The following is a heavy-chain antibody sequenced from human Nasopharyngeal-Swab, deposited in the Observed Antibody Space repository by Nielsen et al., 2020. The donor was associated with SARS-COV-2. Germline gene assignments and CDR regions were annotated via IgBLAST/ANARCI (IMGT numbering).Heavy chain of an antibody. CDR1: GFTVSSYA. Sequence: GESLKISCAASGFTVSSYAMHWVRQAPGKGLEWVAVISYDGSNKYYADSVKGRFTISRDNSKNTLYLQMNSLRAEDTAVYYCARPYSGSYWSYFDYWGQGTLVTVSS. CDR3: ARPYSGSYWSYFDY. J-gene: IGHJ4*02. D-gene: IGHD1-26*01. V-gene: IGHV3-30-3*01. CDR2: ISYDGSNK.